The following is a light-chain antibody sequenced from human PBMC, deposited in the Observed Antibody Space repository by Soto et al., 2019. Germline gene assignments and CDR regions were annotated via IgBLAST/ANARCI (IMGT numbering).Light chain of an antibody. CDR1: QNISLW. CDR2: KAS. Sequence: DIQMTQSPSTLSASVGDRVTITCRASQNISLWLAWYQQKPGKAPKILIYKASSLESGVPSRFSGSDSGTEFTLTINSLQPDDFATYYCQQYKTYSRTFGQGTKLEIK. CDR3: QQYKTYSRT. J-gene: IGKJ2*01. V-gene: IGKV1-5*03.